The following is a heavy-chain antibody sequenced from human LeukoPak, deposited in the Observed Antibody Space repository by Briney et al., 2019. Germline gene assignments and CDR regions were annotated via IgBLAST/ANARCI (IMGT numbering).Heavy chain of an antibody. CDR1: GFTFSSYA. D-gene: IGHD6-19*01. CDR2: ISGSGGST. V-gene: IGHV3-23*01. J-gene: IGHJ3*02. CDR3: ARGSSGWSKINAFDI. Sequence: AGGSLRLSCAASGFTFSSYAMSWVRQAPGKGLEWVSAISGSGGSTYYADSVKGRFTISRDNSKNSLYLQMNSLRAEDTAVYYCARGSSGWSKINAFDIWGQGTMVTVSS.